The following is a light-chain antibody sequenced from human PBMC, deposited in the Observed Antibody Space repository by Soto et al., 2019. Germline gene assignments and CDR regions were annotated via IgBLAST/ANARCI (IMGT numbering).Light chain of an antibody. V-gene: IGLV2-14*03. J-gene: IGLJ1*01. CDR2: GVN. CDR1: SSDVGGYNY. Sequence: QSVLTQPASVSGSPGQSIIISCTGTSSDVGGYNYVSWYQQHPGKAPKLMIYGVNNRPSGVSNRFSGSKSGNTASLTISGLQTEDDADYYCSSYTSISTYVFGTGTKVTVL. CDR3: SSYTSISTYV.